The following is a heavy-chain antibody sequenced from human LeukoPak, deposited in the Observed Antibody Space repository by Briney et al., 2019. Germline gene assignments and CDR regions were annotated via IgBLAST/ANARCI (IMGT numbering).Heavy chain of an antibody. J-gene: IGHJ4*02. Sequence: PGGSLRLSCAGSGFTFSNAWMTWVRQAPGKGLEWVGHIKSKSDGGATDYAAAVNGRSTISRDEDSKKTLYLQMNSLKTEDTAMYFCTLRGYSGYDYYWGQGTLVTVSS. D-gene: IGHD5-12*01. CDR1: GFTFSNAW. V-gene: IGHV3-15*01. CDR2: IKSKSDGGAT. CDR3: TLRGYSGYDYY.